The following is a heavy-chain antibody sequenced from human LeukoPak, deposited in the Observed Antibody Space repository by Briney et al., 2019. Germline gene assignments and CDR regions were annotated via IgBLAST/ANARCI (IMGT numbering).Heavy chain of an antibody. CDR2: INPNSGGT. J-gene: IGHJ4*02. CDR3: ARDGSSELLWFGELLLDY. CDR1: GYTFTGYY. Sequence: ASVKVSCKASGYTFTGYYMHWVRQAPGQGLEWMGWINPNSGGTNYAQKFQGRVTMTRDTSISIAYMELSRLRSDDTAVYYCARDGSSELLWFGELLLDYWGQGTLVTVSS. D-gene: IGHD3-10*01. V-gene: IGHV1-2*02.